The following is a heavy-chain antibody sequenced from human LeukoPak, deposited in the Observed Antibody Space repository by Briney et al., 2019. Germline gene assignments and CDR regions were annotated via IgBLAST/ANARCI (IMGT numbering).Heavy chain of an antibody. D-gene: IGHD6-6*01. V-gene: IGHV3-23*01. CDR2: ISGSGGRT. CDR1: GFTFSRYG. CDR3: ARDAPYSSSSPFDY. Sequence: GSLRLSCAASGFTFSRYGMSWVRPAPGKGLEWVSGISGSGGRTYYADSVKGRFTISRDNSKNTLYLQMNSLRADDTAVYYCARDAPYSSSSPFDYWGQGTLVTVSS. J-gene: IGHJ4*02.